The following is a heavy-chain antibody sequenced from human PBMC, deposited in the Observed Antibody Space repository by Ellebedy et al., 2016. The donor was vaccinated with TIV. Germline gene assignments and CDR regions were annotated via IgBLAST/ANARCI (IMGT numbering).Heavy chain of an antibody. J-gene: IGHJ1*01. CDR3: AKLGVVIRGDY. CDR1: GFNLSNNA. D-gene: IGHD3-10*01. CDR2: ISYNGSIQ. Sequence: PGGSLRLSCAASGFNLSNNALHWVRQAPGKGLEWLAVISYNGSIQFYADSVKGRFTISRANSKSMLYLQMNNLRTEDTALYYCAKLGVVIRGDYWGQGTLVTVSS. V-gene: IGHV3-30-3*02.